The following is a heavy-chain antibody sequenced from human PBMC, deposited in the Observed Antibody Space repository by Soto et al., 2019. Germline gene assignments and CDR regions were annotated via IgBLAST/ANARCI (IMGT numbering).Heavy chain of an antibody. CDR1: GFTFNSHG. CDR3: AKEAPYGDFDLVS. CDR2: ISYDGRNK. J-gene: IGHJ4*02. D-gene: IGHD4-17*01. Sequence: GGSLRLSCAASGFTFNSHGMHWVRQAPGKGLEWVAFISYDGRNKNYADSLKGRFTISRDNAKNTLYLQMNSLTTEDTAVYYCAKEAPYGDFDLVSWGQGTLVTVSS. V-gene: IGHV3-30*18.